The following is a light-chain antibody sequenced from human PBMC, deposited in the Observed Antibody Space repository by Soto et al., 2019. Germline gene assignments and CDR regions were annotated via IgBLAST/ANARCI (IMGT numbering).Light chain of an antibody. J-gene: IGKJ2*01. CDR3: QQYDNFPHS. CDR1: HAVSKY. V-gene: IGKV1-33*01. CDR2: DAS. Sequence: DIQMTQTPSPLSASVGDRVTITCQASHAVSKYVNWYQQKPGKAPRLLIYDASNLETGVPSRFSGSGSGTDFTFTISRLQPEDFATYYCQQYDNFPHSFGQGTKLEIK.